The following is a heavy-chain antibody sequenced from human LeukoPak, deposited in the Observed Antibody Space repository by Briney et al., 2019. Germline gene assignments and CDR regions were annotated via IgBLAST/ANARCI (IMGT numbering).Heavy chain of an antibody. V-gene: IGHV1-69*05. CDR3: AIGSYCGGDCYSFHFDY. J-gene: IGHJ4*02. CDR2: IIPIFGTA. Sequence: ASVKVSCKASGGTFSSYAISWVRQAPGQGLEWMGRIIPIFGTANYAQKFQGRVTITTDESTSTAYMELSSLRSEDTAVYYCAIGSYCGGDCYSFHFDYWGQGTLVTVSS. CDR1: GGTFSSYA. D-gene: IGHD2-21*02.